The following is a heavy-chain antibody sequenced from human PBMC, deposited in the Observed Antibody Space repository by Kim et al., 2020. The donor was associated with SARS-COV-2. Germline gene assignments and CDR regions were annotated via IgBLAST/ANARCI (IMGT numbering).Heavy chain of an antibody. J-gene: IGHJ4*02. V-gene: IGHV3-53*01. Sequence: GGSLRLSCVVSGLTVSTSYMTWVRQAPGKGLEWVSGIYASGGTYYADSVKGRFTISRDNSKNKLYLQMNSLRGEDTAVYYCERGVVGRTVTLDDWGQGT. D-gene: IGHD4-4*01. CDR3: ERGVVGRTVTLDD. CDR1: GLTVSTSY. CDR2: IYASGGT.